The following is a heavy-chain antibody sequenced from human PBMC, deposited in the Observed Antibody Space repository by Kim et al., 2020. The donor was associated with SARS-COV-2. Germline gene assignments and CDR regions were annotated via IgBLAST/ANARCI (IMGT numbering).Heavy chain of an antibody. CDR2: IYYSGST. CDR3: ATTSRDIVPYYFDY. Sequence: SETLSLTCTVSGGSISSGGYYWSWIRQHPGKGLEWIGYIYYSGSTYYNPSLKSRVTISVDTSKNQFSLKLSSVTAADTAVYYCATTSRDIVPYYFDYWGQGTLVTVSS. V-gene: IGHV4-31*03. D-gene: IGHD5-12*01. J-gene: IGHJ4*02. CDR1: GGSISSGGYY.